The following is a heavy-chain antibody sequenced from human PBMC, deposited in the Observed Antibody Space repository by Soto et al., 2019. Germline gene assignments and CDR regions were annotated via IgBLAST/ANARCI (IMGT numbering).Heavy chain of an antibody. CDR1: GYTFTSYY. D-gene: IGHD3-10*01. CDR2: INPSGGST. V-gene: IGHV1-46*03. Sequence: ASVKVSCKASGYTFTSYYMHWVRQAPGQGLEWMGIINPSGGSTSYAQKFQGRVTMTRDTSTSTVYMELSSLRSEDTAVYYCARVSSPSGSYYKPKFDYWGQGTLVTVSS. CDR3: ARVSSPSGSYYKPKFDY. J-gene: IGHJ4*02.